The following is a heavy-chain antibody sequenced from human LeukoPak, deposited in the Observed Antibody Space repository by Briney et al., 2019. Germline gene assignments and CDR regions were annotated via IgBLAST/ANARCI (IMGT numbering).Heavy chain of an antibody. D-gene: IGHD3-10*01. CDR2: IYPKSGGT. Sequence: ASVKVSCKASGYTFTDHYIHWMRQAPGQGPEWMGWIYPKSGGTNSAQKFQGRVTLTRDTSTSTTYMELTGLRSDDTAVYYCARIAGSGSLNWFDPWGQGTLVTVSS. J-gene: IGHJ5*02. V-gene: IGHV1-2*02. CDR1: GYTFTDHY. CDR3: ARIAGSGSLNWFDP.